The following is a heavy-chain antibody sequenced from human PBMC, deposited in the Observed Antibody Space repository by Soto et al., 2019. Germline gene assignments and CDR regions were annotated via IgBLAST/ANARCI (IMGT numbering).Heavy chain of an antibody. Sequence: SETLSRTGTVSGGPISSYYCSWIRQPPWKGLEWIGYIYYSGSTNYNPSLKSRVTISVDTSKNQFSLKLSSVTAADTAVYYSARSSGMSGPRVYFGQGNLFTFCS. V-gene: IGHV4-59*01. CDR3: ARSSGMSGPRVY. J-gene: IGHJ4*02. CDR2: IYYSGST. D-gene: IGHD6-25*01. CDR1: GGPISSYY.